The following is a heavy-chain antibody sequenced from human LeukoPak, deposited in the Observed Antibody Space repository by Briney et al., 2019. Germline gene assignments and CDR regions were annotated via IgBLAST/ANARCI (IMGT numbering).Heavy chain of an antibody. CDR2: INHSGST. D-gene: IGHD1-26*01. CDR3: ARSVGATNFDY. J-gene: IGHJ4*02. V-gene: IGHV4-34*09. CDR1: GGSFSGYY. Sequence: PSETLSLTCAVYGGSFSGYYWSWIRQPPGKGLEWIGEINHSGSTYYNPSLKSRVTISVDTSKNQFSLKLSSVTAADTAVYYCARSVGATNFDYWGQGTLVTVSS.